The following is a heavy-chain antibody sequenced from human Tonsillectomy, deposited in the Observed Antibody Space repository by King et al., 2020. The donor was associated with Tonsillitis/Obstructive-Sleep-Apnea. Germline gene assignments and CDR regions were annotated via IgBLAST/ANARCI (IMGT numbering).Heavy chain of an antibody. J-gene: IGHJ6*02. CDR1: GYTFTGYF. V-gene: IGHV1-2*02. D-gene: IGHD3/OR15-3a*01. CDR2: IDPNSGGT. CDR3: ARDPMGQLDNYYGMDV. Sequence: VQLVQSGAEVKKPGASVKVSCMASGYTFTGYFIHWVRQAPGQGLEWMGWIDPNSGGTNFIQKFQGRVTLTRDTSINTAYMELRRLRSDDTAVYYCARDPMGQLDNYYGMDVWGQGTTVTVSS.